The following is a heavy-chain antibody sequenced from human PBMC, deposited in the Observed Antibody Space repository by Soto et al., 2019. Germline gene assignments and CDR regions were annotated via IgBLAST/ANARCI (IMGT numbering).Heavy chain of an antibody. Sequence: SETLSLTCTVSGGSISSGGYYWSWIRQHPGKGLEWFGYIYYSGSTYYNPSLKSRVTISVDTSKNQFSLKLSSVTAADTAVYYCARGHYYYYYYMDVWGKGTTVTVSS. J-gene: IGHJ6*03. CDR3: ARGHYYYYYYMDV. CDR2: IYYSGST. V-gene: IGHV4-31*03. CDR1: GGSISSGGYY.